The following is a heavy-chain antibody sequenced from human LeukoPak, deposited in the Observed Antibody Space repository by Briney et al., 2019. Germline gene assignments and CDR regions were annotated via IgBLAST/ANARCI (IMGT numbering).Heavy chain of an antibody. J-gene: IGHJ4*02. V-gene: IGHV3-23*01. CDR3: AKDCIQFNRVVDCFYS. CDR2: IGNTET. CDR1: GPSFSNYA. Sequence: PGGSLRLSCVVSGPSFSNYAMSWVRQAPGKGLEWVSTIGNTETFYAVSGTGRFTVSPAKSQNSLYLHMNSVRVEDTALYDCAKDCIQFNRVVDCFYSWGQVTLVTVSS. D-gene: IGHD2-21*01.